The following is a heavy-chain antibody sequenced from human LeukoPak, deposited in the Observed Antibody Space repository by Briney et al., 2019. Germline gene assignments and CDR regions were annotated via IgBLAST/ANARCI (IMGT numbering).Heavy chain of an antibody. J-gene: IGHJ4*02. D-gene: IGHD1-20*01. CDR3: ARITGTPTVFDY. V-gene: IGHV1-69*13. CDR2: IIPVFGTA. Sequence: ASVKFSCKASGGTYSSYAISWVRQAPGQGLEWMGGIIPVFGTANYAQKFQGRVTITADESTSTAYMELSSLRSEDTAVYYCARITGTPTVFDYWGQGTLVTVSS. CDR1: GGTYSSYA.